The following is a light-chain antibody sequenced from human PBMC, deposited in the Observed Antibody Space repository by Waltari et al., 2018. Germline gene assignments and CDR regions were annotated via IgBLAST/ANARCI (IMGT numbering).Light chain of an antibody. Sequence: DIQMTQSPSTLSASVGDRFTITCRTSQNINSWLAWYQQKPGNAPKLLIYKASSLESGVPSRFSGSGSGTEFTLTITSLQPDDFATYCCQHYNNYSPWTFGQGTKVEVK. CDR3: QHYNNYSPWT. CDR1: QNINSW. J-gene: IGKJ1*01. V-gene: IGKV1-5*03. CDR2: KAS.